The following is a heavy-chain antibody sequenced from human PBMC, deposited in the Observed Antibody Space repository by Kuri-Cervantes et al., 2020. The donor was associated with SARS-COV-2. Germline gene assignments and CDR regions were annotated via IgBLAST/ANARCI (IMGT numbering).Heavy chain of an antibody. V-gene: IGHV3-30*03. CDR2: ISYDGSNK. CDR1: GFTFSSYG. CDR3: VRDGDHWNFGY. Sequence: GESLKISCAASGFTFSSYGMHWVRQAPGKGLEWVAVISYDGSNKYYADSVKGRFTISRDNAKNMLFLQMNSLRAEDTAVYYCVRDGDHWNFGYWGQGTLVTVSS. J-gene: IGHJ4*02. D-gene: IGHD1-1*01.